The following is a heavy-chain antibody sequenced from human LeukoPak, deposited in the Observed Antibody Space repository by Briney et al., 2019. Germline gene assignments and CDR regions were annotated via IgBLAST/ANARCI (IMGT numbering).Heavy chain of an antibody. CDR1: GYSFTSYW. D-gene: IGHD3-22*01. CDR2: IYPGDSDT. Sequence: GESLKISCKGSGYSFTSYWIGWVRQMPGKGLEWMGIIYPGDSDTRYSPSFQGQVTISADKSISTAYLQWSSLKASDTAMYYCARRYYYDSSGYYYVSDAFDIWGQGTMVTVSS. CDR3: ARRYYYDSSGYYYVSDAFDI. J-gene: IGHJ3*02. V-gene: IGHV5-51*01.